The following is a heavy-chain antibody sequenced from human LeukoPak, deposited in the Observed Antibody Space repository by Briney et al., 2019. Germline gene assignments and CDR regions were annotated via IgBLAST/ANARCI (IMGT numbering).Heavy chain of an antibody. V-gene: IGHV3-11*01. CDR2: ISSSSSAI. CDR3: ARENWDLVAVPMDV. D-gene: IGHD1-26*01. CDR1: GFTFSDYY. Sequence: PGGSLRLSCAASGFTFSDYYMSWIRQAPGKGLEWISYISSSSSAIYYADSVKGRFAISRDNAKNSLYLQMNSLRAEDTAIYYCARENWDLVAVPMDVWGKGTTVIVSS. J-gene: IGHJ6*04.